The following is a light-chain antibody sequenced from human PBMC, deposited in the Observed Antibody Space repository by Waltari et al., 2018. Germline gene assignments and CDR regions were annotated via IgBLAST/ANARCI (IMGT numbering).Light chain of an antibody. J-gene: IGKJ5*01. CDR3: QQLKGFPIT. CDR1: QDINHY. Sequence: DIQLTQSPSFLSASVGDTVTITCRASQDINHYLAWYQQKPGKAPNHLNYAVSTFRSGVPSRFSGSASGTEFTLTINSLQPEDFATYYCQQLKGFPITFGQGTRLEIK. CDR2: AVS. V-gene: IGKV1-9*01.